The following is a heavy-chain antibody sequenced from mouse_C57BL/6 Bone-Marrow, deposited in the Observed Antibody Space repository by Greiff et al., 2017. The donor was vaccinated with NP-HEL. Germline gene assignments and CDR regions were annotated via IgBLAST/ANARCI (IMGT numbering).Heavy chain of an antibody. CDR2: INYDGSSP. V-gene: IGHV5-16*01. CDR3: AREGGLRRRTYAMDY. Sequence: EVQLVESEGGLVQPGSSMKLSCTASGFTFSDYSMAWVRQVPEKGLEWVANINYDGSSPSYLDSLNSRFIISRDNAKNILYLQMSSLKSEDTATYYCAREGGLRRRTYAMDYWGQGTSVTVSS. CDR1: GFTFSDYS. J-gene: IGHJ4*01. D-gene: IGHD2-4*01.